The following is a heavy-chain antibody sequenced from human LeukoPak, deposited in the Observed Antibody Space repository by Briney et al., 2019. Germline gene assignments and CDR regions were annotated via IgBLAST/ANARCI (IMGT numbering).Heavy chain of an antibody. V-gene: IGHV3-7*03. D-gene: IGHD3-22*01. CDR1: GFTFSSYW. CDR3: AKAGRATYYYDSSGYYYFDY. J-gene: IGHJ4*02. Sequence: QPGGSLRLSCAASGFTFSSYWMSWVRQAPGKGLEWVANIKQDGSEKYYVDSVKGRFTISRDNAKNSLYLQMNSLRAEDTAVYYCAKAGRATYYYDSSGYYYFDYWGQGTLVTVSS. CDR2: IKQDGSEK.